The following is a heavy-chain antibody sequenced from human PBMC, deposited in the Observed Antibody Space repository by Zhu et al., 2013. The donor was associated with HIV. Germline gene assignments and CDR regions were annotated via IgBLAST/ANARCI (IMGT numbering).Heavy chain of an antibody. CDR3: ARGTIVVVPAAIHHYYYYGMDV. CDR1: GYTFTSYG. V-gene: IGHV1-18*04. CDR2: ISAYNGNT. J-gene: IGHJ6*02. D-gene: IGHD2-2*01. Sequence: QVQLVQSGAEVKKPGSSVKVSCKASGYTFTSYGISWVRQAPGQGLEWMGWISAYNGNTNYAQKLQGRVTMTTDTSTSTAYMELRSLRSDDTAVYYCARGTIVVVPAAIHHYYYYGMDVWGQGTTVTVSS.